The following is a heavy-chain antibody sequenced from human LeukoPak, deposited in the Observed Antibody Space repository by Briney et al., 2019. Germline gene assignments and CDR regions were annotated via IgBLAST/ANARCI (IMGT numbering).Heavy chain of an antibody. CDR3: AREMRIQLWLRYYYYMDV. V-gene: IGHV1-46*01. CDR1: GYTLTSYY. J-gene: IGHJ6*03. CDR2: INPSGGST. D-gene: IGHD5-18*01. Sequence: ASVKVSCKASGYTLTSYYMHWVRQAPGQGLEWMGIINPSGGSTSYAQKFQGRVTMTEDTSTDTAYMELSSLRSDDTAVYYCAREMRIQLWLRYYYYMDVWGKGTTVTVSS.